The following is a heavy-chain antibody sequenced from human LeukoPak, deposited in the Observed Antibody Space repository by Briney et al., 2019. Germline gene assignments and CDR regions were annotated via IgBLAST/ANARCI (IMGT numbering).Heavy chain of an antibody. CDR2: IWYDGSSK. D-gene: IGHD3-10*01. CDR3: SRDYGSGIDC. V-gene: IGHV3-33*01. J-gene: IGHJ4*02. Sequence: GGSLRLSCAASGFTFSSFGMHWVRQAPGKGLEWVAIIWYDGSSKYYADSVKGRFTISRDNSKNTLDLQMNSLRAEDTAIYYCSRDYGSGIDCWGQGTLVTVSS. CDR1: GFTFSSFG.